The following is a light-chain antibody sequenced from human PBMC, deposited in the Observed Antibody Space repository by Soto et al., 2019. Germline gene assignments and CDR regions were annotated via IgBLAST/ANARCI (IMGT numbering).Light chain of an antibody. J-gene: IGKJ2*01. Sequence: DIQMTQSPYTLSASVGDRVTITCRASQSISSWLAWYQQKPGKAPKLLIYKASSLESGVPSWFSGRGSGTEFTINISSLQPDDFATYYCQLYNSYSYTFGQGTKLEIK. V-gene: IGKV1-5*03. CDR1: QSISSW. CDR2: KAS. CDR3: QLYNSYSYT.